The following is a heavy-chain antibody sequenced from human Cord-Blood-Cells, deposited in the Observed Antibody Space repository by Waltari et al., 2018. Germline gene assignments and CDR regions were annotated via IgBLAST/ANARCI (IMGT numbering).Heavy chain of an antibody. V-gene: IGHV4-39*07. CDR3: ARRPWGGYFDY. J-gene: IGHJ4*02. Sequence: QLQLQESGPGLVKPSETLSLTCTVPGGPISSRSYYRGGIRQPPGKGLEWIGSIYYSGSTYYNPSLKSRVTISVDTSKNQFSLKLSSVTAADTAVYYCARRPWGGYFDYWGQGTLVTVSS. CDR1: GGPISSRSYY. CDR2: IYYSGST. D-gene: IGHD3-16*01.